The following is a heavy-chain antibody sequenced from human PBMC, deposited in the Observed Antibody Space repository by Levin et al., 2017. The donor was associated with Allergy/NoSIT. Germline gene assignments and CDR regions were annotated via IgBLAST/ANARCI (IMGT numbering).Heavy chain of an antibody. CDR2: ISAYNGNT. CDR1: GYTFTSYG. Sequence: ASVKVSCKASGYTFTSYGISWVRQAPGQGLEWMGWISAYNGNTNYAQKLQGRVTMTTDTSTSTAYMELRSLRSDDTAVYYCARAPGYSSGWPPKTYYYYGMDVWGQGTTVTVSS. V-gene: IGHV1-18*01. J-gene: IGHJ6*02. CDR3: ARAPGYSSGWPPKTYYYYGMDV. D-gene: IGHD6-19*01.